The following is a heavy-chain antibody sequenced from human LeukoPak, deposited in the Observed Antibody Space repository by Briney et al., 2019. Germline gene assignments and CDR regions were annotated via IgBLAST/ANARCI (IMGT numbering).Heavy chain of an antibody. Sequence: SETLSLTCTASGGSISSSSYYWGWNRQPPGKGLEWIGSIDSSGSIYYNPSLKNRGTIFVDTSKNQFSLKLSSVTAADTAVYYCARIGAGVNFDYWVQGTLVIGSS. D-gene: IGHD2-8*01. CDR3: ARIGAGVNFDY. CDR2: IDSSGSI. CDR1: GGSISSSSYY. V-gene: IGHV4-39*01. J-gene: IGHJ4*02.